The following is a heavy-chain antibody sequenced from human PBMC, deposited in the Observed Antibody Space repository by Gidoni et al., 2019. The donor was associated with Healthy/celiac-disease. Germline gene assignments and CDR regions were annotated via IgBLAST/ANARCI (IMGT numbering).Heavy chain of an antibody. Sequence: QLHLQVSGPGLVQSSEHLSLTCTVFGRPLSCSSYYWGWTRQPPGKGLEWIGSIEYSGSTYYYPSLESRVIITVDTTKNQFSQKQSSVTAADTTVEYCARHANGIAEAVTDYWGQGTLVTVSS. CDR1: GRPLSCSSYY. J-gene: IGHJ4*02. D-gene: IGHD6-19*01. CDR2: IEYSGST. V-gene: IGHV4-39*01. CDR3: ARHANGIAEAVTDY.